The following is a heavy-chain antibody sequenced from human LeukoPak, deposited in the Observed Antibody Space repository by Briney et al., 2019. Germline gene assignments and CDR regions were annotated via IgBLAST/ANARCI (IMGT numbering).Heavy chain of an antibody. CDR2: ISSSGST. J-gene: IGHJ4*02. D-gene: IGHD3/OR15-3a*01. CDR1: GFTFSSYE. CDR3: AKWTGNSVNFDY. Sequence: GGSLRLSCAASGFTFSSYEMNWVRQAPGKGLEWVSYISSSGSTYYADSVKGRFTISRDNSKNTVHLHMNSLSAEDTAVYYCAKWTGNSVNFDYWGQGTLVTVSS. V-gene: IGHV3-48*03.